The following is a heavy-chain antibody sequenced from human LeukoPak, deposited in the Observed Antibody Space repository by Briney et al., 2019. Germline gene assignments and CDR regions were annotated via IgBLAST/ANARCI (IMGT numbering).Heavy chain of an antibody. CDR2: ISGSGGST. CDR3: AQRPDSSGYYDY. D-gene: IGHD3-22*01. V-gene: IGHV3-23*01. Sequence: PGGSLRLSCAASGFTFSSYVMSWVRQAPGKVLEWVSAISGSGGSTYYADSVKGRFTISRGNSKNTLYLQMNSLRAEDTDVYYCAQRPDSSGYYDYWGQGTLVTVSS. J-gene: IGHJ4*02. CDR1: GFTFSSYV.